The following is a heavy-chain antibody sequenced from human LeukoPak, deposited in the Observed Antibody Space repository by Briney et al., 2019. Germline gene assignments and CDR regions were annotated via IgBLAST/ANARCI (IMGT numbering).Heavy chain of an antibody. CDR2: INHSGRT. CDR3: ARPLGYCSDSRCPQSWFDP. J-gene: IGHJ5*02. CDR1: GRSFSGYY. V-gene: IGHV4-34*01. D-gene: IGHD2-15*01. Sequence: SETLSLTCAVSGRSFSGYYWTWIRQPPGKGLEWIGEINHSGRTNYNPSLKSRVTISVDTSKNQFSLKLSSVTAADTAVYYCARPLGYCSDSRCPQSWFDPWGQGTLVTVSS.